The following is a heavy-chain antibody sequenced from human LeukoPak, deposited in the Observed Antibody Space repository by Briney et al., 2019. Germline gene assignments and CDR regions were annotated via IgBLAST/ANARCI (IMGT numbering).Heavy chain of an antibody. CDR2: IYYSGST. CDR1: GGSISSYY. V-gene: IGHV4-59*01. J-gene: IGHJ4*02. D-gene: IGHD5-24*01. CDR3: ARYAWLQFRSFDY. Sequence: SETLSLTCTVSGGSISSYYWSWIRQPPGKGLEWIGYIYYSGSTNHNPSLKSRVTISVDTSKNQFSLKLSSVTAADTAVYYCARYAWLQFRSFDYWGPGTLVNVSS.